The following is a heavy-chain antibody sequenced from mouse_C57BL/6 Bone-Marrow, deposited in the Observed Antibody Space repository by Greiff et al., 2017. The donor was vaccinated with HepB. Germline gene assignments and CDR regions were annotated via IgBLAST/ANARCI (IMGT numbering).Heavy chain of an antibody. CDR1: GFTFSDYG. CDR2: ISSGSSTI. D-gene: IGHD4-1*01. J-gene: IGHJ4*01. CDR3: AMGWDAYAMDY. V-gene: IGHV5-17*01. Sequence: EVMLVESGGGLVKPGGSLKLSCAASGFTFSDYGMHWVRQAPEKGLEWVAYISSGSSTIYYADTVKGRFTISRDNAKNTLFLQMTSLRSEDTAMYYCAMGWDAYAMDYWGQGTSVTVSS.